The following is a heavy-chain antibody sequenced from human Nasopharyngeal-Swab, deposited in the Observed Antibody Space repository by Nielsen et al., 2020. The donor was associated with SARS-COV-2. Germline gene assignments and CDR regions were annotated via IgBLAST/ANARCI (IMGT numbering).Heavy chain of an antibody. D-gene: IGHD3-9*01. Sequence: WVRQAPGQGLEWMGGIIPILGIANYAQKFQGRVTITADKSTSTAYMELSSLRSEDTAVYYCARGGADDILTGPYYYYYYYMDVWG. CDR2: IIPILGIA. V-gene: IGHV1-69*10. J-gene: IGHJ6*03. CDR3: ARGGADDILTGPYYYYYYYMDV.